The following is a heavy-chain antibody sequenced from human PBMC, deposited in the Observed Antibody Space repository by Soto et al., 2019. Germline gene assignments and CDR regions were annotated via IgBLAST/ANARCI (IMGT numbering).Heavy chain of an antibody. CDR1: GGSISSSSYY. D-gene: IGHD5-12*01. CDR2: IYYSGST. Sequence: SETLSLTCTVSGGSISSSSYYWGWIRQPPGKGLEWIGSIYYSGSTYYNPSLKSRVTISVDTSKNQFSLKLSSVTAADTAVYYCARLSLYSGYDKPYFDYWGQGTLVTVSS. CDR3: ARLSLYSGYDKPYFDY. J-gene: IGHJ4*02. V-gene: IGHV4-39*01.